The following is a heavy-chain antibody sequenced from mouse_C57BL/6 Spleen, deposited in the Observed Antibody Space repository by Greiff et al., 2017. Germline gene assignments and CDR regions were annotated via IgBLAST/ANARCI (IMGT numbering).Heavy chain of an antibody. D-gene: IGHD1-1*01. CDR2: ISYSGST. V-gene: IGHV3-8*01. Sequence: EVKLVESGPGLAKPSQTLSLTCSVTGYSITSDSWNWIRKFPGNKLEYIGYISYSGSTNYNPSLKSRISITRDTSKNQYYLQLNSVTTEDTAAYDCARSGSSYIDYWGQGTTLTVSS. CDR3: ARSGSSYIDY. J-gene: IGHJ2*01. CDR1: GYSITSDS.